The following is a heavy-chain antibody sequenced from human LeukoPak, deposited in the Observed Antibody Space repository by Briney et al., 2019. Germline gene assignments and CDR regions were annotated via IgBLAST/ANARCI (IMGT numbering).Heavy chain of an antibody. J-gene: IGHJ4*02. D-gene: IGHD2-21*02. Sequence: TGGSLRLSCGASGFIFRNYAMHWVRQAPGKGLEWVAVIWYDGSNKYYADSVRGRFTISRDNSKNTVDLQMNSLRVEDTAVYYCARWTSCGGDCHILDYWGQGILVTVSS. CDR2: IWYDGSNK. CDR3: ARWTSCGGDCHILDY. CDR1: GFIFRNYA. V-gene: IGHV3-33*08.